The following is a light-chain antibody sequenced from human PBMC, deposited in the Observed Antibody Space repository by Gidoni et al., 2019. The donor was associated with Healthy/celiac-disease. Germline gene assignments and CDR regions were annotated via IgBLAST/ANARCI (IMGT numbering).Light chain of an antibody. CDR1: QSISSY. J-gene: IGKJ1*01. CDR2: AAS. V-gene: IGKV1-39*01. CDR3: QQSYSTPWT. Sequence: DIQTTPSPSPLSASVGDRVTITCRASQSISSYLNWYQQKPGKAPKLLIYAASSLQSGVPSRFSGSGSGTDFTLTISSLQPEDFATYYCQQSYSTPWTFGQGTKVEIK.